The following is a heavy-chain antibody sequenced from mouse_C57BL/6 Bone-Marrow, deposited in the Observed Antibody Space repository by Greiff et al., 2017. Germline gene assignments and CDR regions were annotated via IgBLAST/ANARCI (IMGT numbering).Heavy chain of an antibody. Sequence: VQLQQSGAELVKPGASVKLSCKASGYIFTEYTIHWVKQRSGQGLEWIGWFYPGSGSIKYNERFKDKATLTADKSSNTVYMELSRLTSEDSAVDFWARHERYYDYEGYFDYWGQGTTLTVSS. CDR2: FYPGSGSI. V-gene: IGHV1-62-2*01. CDR3: ARHERYYDYEGYFDY. J-gene: IGHJ2*01. D-gene: IGHD2-4*01. CDR1: GYIFTEYT.